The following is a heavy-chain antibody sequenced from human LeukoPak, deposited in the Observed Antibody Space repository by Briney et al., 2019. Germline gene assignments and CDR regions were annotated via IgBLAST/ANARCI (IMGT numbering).Heavy chain of an antibody. Sequence: GASVKVSCKASGGTFSSYAISWVRQAPGQGLEWMGRFIPILGIANYAQKFQGRVTITADKSTSTAYMELSSLRSEDTAVYYCARDQESSRSDWFDPWGQGTLVTVSS. CDR1: GGTFSSYA. D-gene: IGHD6-13*01. V-gene: IGHV1-69*04. J-gene: IGHJ5*02. CDR2: FIPILGIA. CDR3: ARDQESSRSDWFDP.